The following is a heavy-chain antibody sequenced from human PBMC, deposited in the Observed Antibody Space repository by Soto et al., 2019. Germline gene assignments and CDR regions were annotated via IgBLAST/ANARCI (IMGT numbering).Heavy chain of an antibody. CDR1: GFTFSSYG. Sequence: QVQLVESGGGVVQPGRSLRLSCAASGFTFSSYGMHWVRQAPGKGLEWVAVISYDGSNKYYADSVKSRFTISRDNSKNTLYLQMNSLRAEDTAVYYCSYYDFWSGYPDLDWGQGTLVTVSS. J-gene: IGHJ4*02. V-gene: IGHV3-30*03. CDR3: SYYDFWSGYPDLD. CDR2: ISYDGSNK. D-gene: IGHD3-3*01.